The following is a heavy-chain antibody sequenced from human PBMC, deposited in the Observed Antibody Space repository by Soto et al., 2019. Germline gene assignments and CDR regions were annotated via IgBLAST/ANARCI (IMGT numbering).Heavy chain of an antibody. V-gene: IGHV1-69*01. J-gene: IGHJ4*02. Sequence: QVQLVQSGAEVKKPGSSVKVSCKASGGSFGKSAINWVRQTPGQGLEWLGGFIPVYRTLNYAQKFQGRVTITADESTGTAYMTLSSLASADTAVYYCATGVIWIGYFTVDSWGQGTRVTVSS. CDR2: FIPVYRTL. CDR3: ATGVIWIGYFTVDS. D-gene: IGHD3-3*01. CDR1: GGSFGKSA.